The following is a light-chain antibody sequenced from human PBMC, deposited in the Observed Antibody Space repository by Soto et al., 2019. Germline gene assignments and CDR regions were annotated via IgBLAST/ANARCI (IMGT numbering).Light chain of an antibody. V-gene: IGLV3-1*01. Sequence: SYELTQPPSVSVSPGQTASITCSGDKLGQKYASWYQQKPGQPPMLVIHQDTKRPSGIPERFSGSNSGNTATLTIRGTQAMDEADYYCQAWDGSIVVFGGGTKLTVL. CDR3: QAWDGSIVV. CDR2: QDT. CDR1: KLGQKY. J-gene: IGLJ2*01.